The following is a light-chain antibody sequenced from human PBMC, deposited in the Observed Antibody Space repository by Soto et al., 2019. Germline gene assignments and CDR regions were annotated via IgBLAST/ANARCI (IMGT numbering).Light chain of an antibody. J-gene: IGKJ1*01. Sequence: DIVMTQTPLSSPVTLGQPASISCTSSPSLVHADGHTYLSWLQQRPGQPPRLLIHKISNRFSGVPDRLSCSGAGTEFTLKISRVEPEDVGIYYGLQAKHLQGSCGQGTKVESK. V-gene: IGKV2-24*01. CDR2: KIS. CDR1: PSLVHADGHTY. CDR3: LQAKHLQGS.